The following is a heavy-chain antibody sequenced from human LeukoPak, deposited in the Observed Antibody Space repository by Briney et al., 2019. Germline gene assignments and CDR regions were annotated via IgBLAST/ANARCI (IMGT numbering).Heavy chain of an antibody. CDR1: GYIFIVYA. CDR2: INTNTGNP. V-gene: IGHV7-4-1*02. D-gene: IGHD2-21*01. Sequence: ASVKVSCKASGYIFIVYALIWVRQAPGQGLELMGWINTNTGNPTYAQGFTGRFVFSLDTSVSTAYLQISSLKAEDTAVYYCTREIFHCGGPCRSLWGQGTLVTVSS. CDR3: TREIFHCGGPCRSL. J-gene: IGHJ4*02.